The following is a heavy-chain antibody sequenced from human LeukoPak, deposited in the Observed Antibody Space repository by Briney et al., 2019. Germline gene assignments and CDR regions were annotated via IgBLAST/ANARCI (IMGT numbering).Heavy chain of an antibody. V-gene: IGHV3-30-3*01. CDR1: GFTFSSYA. CDR2: ISYDGNNK. D-gene: IGHD3-22*01. CDR3: AKVGLGSLYDSSGPLDY. J-gene: IGHJ4*02. Sequence: GGSLRLSCAASGFTFSSYAMHRVRQAPGKGLEWVAVISYDGNNKYYADSAKGRFTISRDNSKNTLYLQMNSLRAEDTAVYYCAKVGLGSLYDSSGPLDYWGQGTLVTVSS.